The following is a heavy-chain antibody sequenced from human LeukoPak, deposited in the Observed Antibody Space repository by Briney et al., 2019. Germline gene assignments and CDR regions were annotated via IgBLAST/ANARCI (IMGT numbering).Heavy chain of an antibody. V-gene: IGHV3-23*01. CDR2: ISGSGDYT. D-gene: IGHD3-10*01. J-gene: IGHJ4*02. Sequence: PSETLSLTCSVSGDSISYFYWSWVRQAPGKGLEWVSTISGSGDYTYYADSVKGRFTISRDNSKNTLYLQMNSLRAEDTAVYYCAKVTYGSGTYGAFDSWGQXTLVTVSS. CDR3: AKVTYGSGTYGAFDS. CDR1: GDSISYFY.